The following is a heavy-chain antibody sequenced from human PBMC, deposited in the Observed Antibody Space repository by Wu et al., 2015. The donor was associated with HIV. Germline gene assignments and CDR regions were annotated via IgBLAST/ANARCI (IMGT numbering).Heavy chain of an antibody. D-gene: IGHD3-22*01. CDR3: ARGDYYDSSGYSPDAFDI. CDR1: GYTYNTYY. V-gene: IGHV1-69*05. Sequence: QVQLVQSGPEVKKPGASVKVSCTASGYTYNTYYMHWVRQAPGQGLEWMGGIIPIFGTANYAQKFQGRVTITTDESTSTAYMELSSLRSEDTAVYYCARGDYYDSSGYSPDAFDIWGQGTMVTVSS. J-gene: IGHJ3*02. CDR2: IIPIFGTA.